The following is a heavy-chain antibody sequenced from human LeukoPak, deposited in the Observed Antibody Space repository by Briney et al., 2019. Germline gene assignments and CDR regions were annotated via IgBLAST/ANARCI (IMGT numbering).Heavy chain of an antibody. V-gene: IGHV3-53*05. CDR3: ARVTYYDFWSGYYKGPYYFDY. D-gene: IGHD3-3*01. J-gene: IGHJ4*02. CDR1: GFTVSSNY. CDR2: IYSGGST. Sequence: PGGSLRLSCAASGFTVSSNYMSWVRQAPGKELEWVSVIYSGGSTYYADSVKGRFTISRDNSKNTLYLQMNSLRSEDTAVYYCARVTYYDFWSGYYKGPYYFDYWGQGTLVTVSS.